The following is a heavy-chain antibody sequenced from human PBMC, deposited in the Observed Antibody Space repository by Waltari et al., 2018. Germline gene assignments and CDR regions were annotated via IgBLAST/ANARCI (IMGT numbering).Heavy chain of an antibody. V-gene: IGHV4-4*02. Sequence: QVQLQESGPGLVKPSGTLSLTCAVSGGSISSSNWLSWVRQPPGKWVELIGEIDHSGGTNYNPSLKSRVTISVDKSKNQFSLKLSSVTAADTAVYYCARVRTGYGMDVWGQGTTVTVSS. CDR3: ARVRTGYGMDV. J-gene: IGHJ6*02. CDR1: GGSISSSNW. CDR2: IDHSGGT.